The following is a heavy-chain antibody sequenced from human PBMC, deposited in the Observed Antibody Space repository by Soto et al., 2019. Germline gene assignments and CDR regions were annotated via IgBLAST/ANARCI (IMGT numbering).Heavy chain of an antibody. CDR2: IFYSGNT. CDR3: ASRDWNDAFDI. Sequence: QVQLQESGPGLVKPSETLSLTCTVSGVSISNYYWSWIRQPPGKGLEWIGHIFYSGNTNYNPSLKGRVTISLDTSKNHFSLKLNYVSAADTAVYYCASRDWNDAFDIWGQGTMVTVS. D-gene: IGHD1-1*01. V-gene: IGHV4-59*01. J-gene: IGHJ3*02. CDR1: GVSISNYY.